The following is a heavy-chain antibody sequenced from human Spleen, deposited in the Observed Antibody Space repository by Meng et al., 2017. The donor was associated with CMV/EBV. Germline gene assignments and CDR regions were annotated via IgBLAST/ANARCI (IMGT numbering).Heavy chain of an antibody. Sequence: VQPAESGPGLGKPSQTLSLSCTGSGGSISSGDSYWSWIRQAPGKGLEWIGYIYYSGSTYYNPSLKSRVTISVDTSKNPFSLKLSSVTAADTAVYYCARNTVGTPPPQFDPWGQGTLVTVSS. CDR3: ARNTVGTPPPQFDP. CDR1: GGSISSGDSY. D-gene: IGHD4-23*01. CDR2: IYYSGST. V-gene: IGHV4-30-4*08. J-gene: IGHJ5*02.